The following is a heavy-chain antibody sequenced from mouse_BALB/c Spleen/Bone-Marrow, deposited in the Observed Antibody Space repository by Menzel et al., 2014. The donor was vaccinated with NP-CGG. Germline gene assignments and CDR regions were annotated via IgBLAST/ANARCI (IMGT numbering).Heavy chain of an antibody. D-gene: IGHD1-3*01. CDR3: ARLTPDYAMDY. CDR2: LSSGGSYT. CDR1: GFTFSNYG. Sequence: EVNLVESGEDLVKPGGSLKLSCAASGFTFSNYGMSWVRQTPDKRLEWVATLSSGGSYTYFPDSVKGRFTISRDNAKNTLYLQMNSLKSEDAAMYYCARLTPDYAMDYWGQGTSVTVSS. J-gene: IGHJ4*01. V-gene: IGHV5-6*01.